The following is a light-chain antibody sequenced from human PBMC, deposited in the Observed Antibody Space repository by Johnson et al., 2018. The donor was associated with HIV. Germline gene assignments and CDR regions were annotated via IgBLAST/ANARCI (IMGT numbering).Light chain of an antibody. CDR1: GSYIGNNY. V-gene: IGLV1-51*01. J-gene: IGLJ1*01. CDR3: GTWDSSLSAYV. CDR2: DNN. Sequence: VLTQPPSVSAAPGQKVTISCSGSGSYIGNNYVSWYQQLPGTAPKLLIYDNNKRPSGIPDRFSGSNSGTSATLGITGLLPGDEADYYCGTWDSSLSAYVFGTGTKVTVL.